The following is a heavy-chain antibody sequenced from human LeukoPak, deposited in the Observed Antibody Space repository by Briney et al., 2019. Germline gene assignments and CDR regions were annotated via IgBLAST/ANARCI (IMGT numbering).Heavy chain of an antibody. D-gene: IGHD3-22*01. CDR3: ARAPYDSSVNYFDY. CDR1: GFTVSSNY. Sequence: GGSLRLSCAASGFTVSSNYMSWVRQAPGKGLEWVSVIYSGGSTYYADSVKGRFTISRDNSKNTLYLQMNSLRAEDTAVYYCARAPYDSSVNYFDYWGQGTLVTVSS. CDR2: IYSGGST. V-gene: IGHV3-66*02. J-gene: IGHJ4*02.